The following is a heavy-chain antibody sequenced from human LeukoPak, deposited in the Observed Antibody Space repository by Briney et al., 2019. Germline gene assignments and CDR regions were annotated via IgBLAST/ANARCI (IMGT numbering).Heavy chain of an antibody. Sequence: GGSLRLSCAASGFTFSSYAMHWVRQAPGKGLEWVAVISYDGSNKYYADSVKGRFTISRDNSKNTLYLQMNSLRAEDTAVYYCARDARGDTASNMDVWGKGTTVTVSS. J-gene: IGHJ6*03. D-gene: IGHD5-18*01. CDR1: GFTFSSYA. CDR2: ISYDGSNK. CDR3: ARDARGDTASNMDV. V-gene: IGHV3-30*04.